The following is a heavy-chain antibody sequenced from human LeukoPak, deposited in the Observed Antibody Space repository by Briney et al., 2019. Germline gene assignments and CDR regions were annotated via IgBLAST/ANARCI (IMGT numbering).Heavy chain of an antibody. V-gene: IGHV4-38-2*02. J-gene: IGHJ5*02. CDR3: ARESQTSYDILTGYFRRNNWFDP. D-gene: IGHD3-9*01. CDR1: GYSISSGYY. Sequence: SETLSLTCTVSGYSISSGYYWGWIRQPPGKGLEWIGSIYHSGSTYYNPSLKSRVTISVDTSKNQFSLKLSSVTAADTAVYYCARESQTSYDILTGYFRRNNWFDPWGQGTLVTVSS. CDR2: IYHSGST.